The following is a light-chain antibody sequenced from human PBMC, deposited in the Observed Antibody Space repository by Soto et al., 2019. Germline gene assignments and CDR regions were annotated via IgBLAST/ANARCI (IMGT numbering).Light chain of an antibody. Sequence: DLQMTQSPSSLSTSVGDRVTITCRASQAIGIYLAWYQQKPGKVPKLLIYAASTLQSGVPSRFSGSGSGTDFTLTINSLQPEDVATYYCQKYSGAPPTFGQGTKVEIK. V-gene: IGKV1-27*01. J-gene: IGKJ1*01. CDR1: QAIGIY. CDR3: QKYSGAPPT. CDR2: AAS.